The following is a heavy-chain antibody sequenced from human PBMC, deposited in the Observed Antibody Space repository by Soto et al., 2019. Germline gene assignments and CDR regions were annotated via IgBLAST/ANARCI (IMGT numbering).Heavy chain of an antibody. D-gene: IGHD5-12*01. Sequence: QVQLVESGGGVVLPGRSLRLSCEASGFTFSNYGMHWVRQAPGKGLEWVAVIWHDGTSRYCADSVKGRLTISRDNSKNTLFVQMNNLRAEDTAVYYCARPDRVAAIGWALDCWGQGTLVTVSS. V-gene: IGHV3-33*01. J-gene: IGHJ4*02. CDR2: IWHDGTSR. CDR3: ARPDRVAAIGWALDC. CDR1: GFTFSNYG.